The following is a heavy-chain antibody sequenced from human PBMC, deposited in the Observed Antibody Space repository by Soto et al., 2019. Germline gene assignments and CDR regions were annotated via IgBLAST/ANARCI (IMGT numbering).Heavy chain of an antibody. Sequence: ASVKVSCKASGYTFTSYDINWVRQATGQGLEWMGWMNPNSGNTGYAQKFQGRVTMTRNTSISTAYMELSSLRSEDTAVYYCARMYYDFWSGYDGNYYYHMDVWGKGTTVTVSS. D-gene: IGHD3-3*01. J-gene: IGHJ6*03. CDR2: MNPNSGNT. CDR3: ARMYYDFWSGYDGNYYYHMDV. CDR1: GYTFTSYD. V-gene: IGHV1-8*01.